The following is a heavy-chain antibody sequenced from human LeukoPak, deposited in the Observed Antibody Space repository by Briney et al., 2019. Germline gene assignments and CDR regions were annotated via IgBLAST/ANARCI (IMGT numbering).Heavy chain of an antibody. CDR3: ARATGYYYGMDV. Sequence: SQTLSLNCTVSGVSISSGSYYWRWIRQPARKGLEWIGRIYTSGSTNYNPSLNSRVTISVDTSKNQFSLKLSSVTAADTAVYYCARATGYYYGMDVWGQGTTVTVSS. D-gene: IGHD3-10*01. CDR1: GVSISSGSYY. V-gene: IGHV4-61*02. J-gene: IGHJ6*02. CDR2: IYTSGST.